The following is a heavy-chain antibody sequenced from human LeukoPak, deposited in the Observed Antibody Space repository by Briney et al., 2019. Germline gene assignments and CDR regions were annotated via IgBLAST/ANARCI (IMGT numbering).Heavy chain of an antibody. V-gene: IGHV4-39*01. Sequence: SETLSLTCTVSGGSISGSSYYWGWIRQPPGKGLEWIVSIYYSGSTYYNPSLKSRVTISVDTSKNQFSLKLSSVTAADTAVYYCARRYSYSSLPDYWGQGTLVTVSS. CDR2: IYYSGST. J-gene: IGHJ4*02. CDR1: GGSISGSSYY. D-gene: IGHD6-19*01. CDR3: ARRYSYSSLPDY.